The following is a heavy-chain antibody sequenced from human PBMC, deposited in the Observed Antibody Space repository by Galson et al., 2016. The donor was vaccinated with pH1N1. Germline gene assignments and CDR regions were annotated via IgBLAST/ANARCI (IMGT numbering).Heavy chain of an antibody. J-gene: IGHJ5*02. CDR3: AKPIYGSGGFDP. CDR1: GFTFSSYG. Sequence: SLRLSCAASGFTFSSYGMHWVRQAPGKGLEWVAVISYDGSKKYCADSVKGRFTISRDNSKNTLYLQMNSLRAEDTAVYSCAKPIYGSGGFDPWGQGTLVTVSS. D-gene: IGHD3-10*01. CDR2: ISYDGSKK. V-gene: IGHV3-30*18.